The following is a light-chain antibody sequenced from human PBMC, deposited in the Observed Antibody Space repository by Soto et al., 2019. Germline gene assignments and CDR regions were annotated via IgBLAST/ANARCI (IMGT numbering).Light chain of an antibody. CDR2: VNSGGSH. V-gene: IGLV4-69*01. Sequence: QPVLTQSPSASASLGASVKLTCTLSSGHSNYAIAWHQQQPEKGPRYLMKVNSGGSHIKGDGIPDRFSGSSSGAERYLVISSLQSEDEADYYCQTWGTGSAFVVFGGGTQLTVL. CDR1: SGHSNYA. J-gene: IGLJ7*01. CDR3: QTWGTGSAFVV.